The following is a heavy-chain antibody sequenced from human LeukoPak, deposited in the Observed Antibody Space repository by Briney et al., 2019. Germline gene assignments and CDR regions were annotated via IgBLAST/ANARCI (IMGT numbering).Heavy chain of an antibody. J-gene: IGHJ4*02. CDR3: AREPDYYDSSGYSPNDY. D-gene: IGHD3-22*01. CDR1: GFTFSNSG. V-gene: IGHV3-21*01. Sequence: GGSLRLSCAASGFTFSNSGMNWVRQAPGKGLEWVSSISSSSSYIYYADSLKGRFTISRDNSKNTLYLQMNSLRAEDTAVYYCAREPDYYDSSGYSPNDYWGQGTLVTVSS. CDR2: ISSSSSYI.